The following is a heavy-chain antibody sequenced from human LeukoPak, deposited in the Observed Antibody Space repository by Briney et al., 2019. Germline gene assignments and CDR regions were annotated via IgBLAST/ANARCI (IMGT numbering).Heavy chain of an antibody. D-gene: IGHD2-21*02. J-gene: IGHJ4*02. CDR2: IYPGDSDT. CDR3: ARKLQYCGGYCYHFDY. V-gene: IGHV5-51*01. Sequence: GESLKISCKGSGYSFTSYWIGWVRQMPGKGLEWMGIIYPGDSDTRYSPSFQGQVTISADKSISTAYLQWSSLKAPDAAMYYCARKLQYCGGYCYHFDYWGQGTLVTVSS. CDR1: GYSFTSYW.